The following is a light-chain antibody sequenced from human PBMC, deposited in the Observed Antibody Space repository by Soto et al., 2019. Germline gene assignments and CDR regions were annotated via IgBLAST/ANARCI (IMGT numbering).Light chain of an antibody. Sequence: QSALTDPASGSGSPGQSITISCTGTSSNVGYYNYVSWYQQHPGKAPKLMIYDVRHRPSGVSNRFSGSKSGDTASLTISGLQAEDEADYYCSSYTSSSTYVFRPGIKVTVL. CDR1: SSNVGYYNY. CDR3: SSYTSSSTYV. CDR2: DVR. J-gene: IGLJ1*01. V-gene: IGLV2-14*03.